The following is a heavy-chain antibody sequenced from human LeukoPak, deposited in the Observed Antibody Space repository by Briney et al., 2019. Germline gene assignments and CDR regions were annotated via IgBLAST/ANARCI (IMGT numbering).Heavy chain of an antibody. CDR3: ARAPTYYYDSSGYGSDAFDI. Sequence: ASVKVSCKASGYTFTGYYMHWVRQAPGQGLEWMGWNNPNSGGTNYAQKFQGRVTMTRDTSISTAYMELSRLRSDDTAVYYCARAPTYYYDSSGYGSDAFDIWGQGTMVTVSS. D-gene: IGHD3-22*01. CDR2: NNPNSGGT. V-gene: IGHV1-2*02. CDR1: GYTFTGYY. J-gene: IGHJ3*02.